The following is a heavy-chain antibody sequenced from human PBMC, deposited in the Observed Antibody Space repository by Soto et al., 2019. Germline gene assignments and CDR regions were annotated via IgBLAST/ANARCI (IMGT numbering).Heavy chain of an antibody. CDR3: ARHPLGSGRNYYYGMDV. CDR1: GYSFTSYW. V-gene: IGHV5-10-1*01. J-gene: IGHJ6*02. Sequence: GESLKISCKGSGYSFTSYWISWVRQMPGKGLEWMGRIDPSDSYTNYSPSFQGHVTISADKSISTAYLQWSSLKASDTAMYYCARHPLGSGRNYYYGMDVWGQGTTVTVSS. CDR2: IDPSDSYT. D-gene: IGHD3-10*01.